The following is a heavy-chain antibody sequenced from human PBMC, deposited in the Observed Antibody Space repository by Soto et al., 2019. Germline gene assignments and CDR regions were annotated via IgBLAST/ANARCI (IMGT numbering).Heavy chain of an antibody. J-gene: IGHJ4*02. CDR3: ARLATVTPPYYFDY. Sequence: WASVKVSCKASGYTFTSFYVHWVRQAPGQGLEWMGVINPNGGSTAYAQKFQGRVTMTRDTSTSTVYMELSSLRSEDTAVFYCARLATVTPPYYFDYWGQGTLVTVSS. CDR1: GYTFTSFY. D-gene: IGHD4-17*01. CDR2: INPNGGST. V-gene: IGHV1-46*01.